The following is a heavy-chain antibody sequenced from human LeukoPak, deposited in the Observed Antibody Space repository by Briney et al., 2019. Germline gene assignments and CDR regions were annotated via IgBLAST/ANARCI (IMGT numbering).Heavy chain of an antibody. Sequence: PGGPLRLSCAASGFTFDDYAMHWVRQAPGKGLEWVSLISGDGGSTYYADSVKGRFTISRDNSKNSLYLQMNSLRTEDTALYYCAKLSARGVEYYYYYMDVWGKGTTVTVSS. CDR3: AKLSARGVEYYYYYMDV. CDR2: ISGDGGST. CDR1: GFTFDDYA. D-gene: IGHD6-6*01. V-gene: IGHV3-43*02. J-gene: IGHJ6*03.